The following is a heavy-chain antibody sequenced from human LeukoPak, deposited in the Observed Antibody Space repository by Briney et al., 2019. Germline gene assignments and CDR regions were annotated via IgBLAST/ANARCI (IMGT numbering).Heavy chain of an antibody. D-gene: IGHD1-26*01. V-gene: IGHV1-2*06. Sequence: ASVKVSCQISGYTFTNYAISWMRQAPGQGLEWMGQITPTSGGTNYVQKFQGRVTMTRDTSITTAYMELSRLTSDDTAVYYCTRGGADYWGQGTLVTVSS. CDR2: ITPTSGGT. CDR3: TRGGADY. CDR1: GYTFTNYA. J-gene: IGHJ4*02.